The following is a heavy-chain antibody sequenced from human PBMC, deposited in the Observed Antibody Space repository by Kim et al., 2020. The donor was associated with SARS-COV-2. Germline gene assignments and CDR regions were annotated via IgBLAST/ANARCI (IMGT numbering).Heavy chain of an antibody. V-gene: IGHV4-59*01. D-gene: IGHD1-26*01. CDR3: ARSFGGGANYWYFDL. Sequence: SETLSLTCTVSGGSISSYYWSWIRQPPGKGLEWIGYIYYSGSTNYNPSLKSRVTISVDTSKNQFSLKLSSVTAADTVVYYCARSFGGGANYWYFDLWGRGTLVTVSS. CDR1: GGSISSYY. J-gene: IGHJ2*01. CDR2: IYYSGST.